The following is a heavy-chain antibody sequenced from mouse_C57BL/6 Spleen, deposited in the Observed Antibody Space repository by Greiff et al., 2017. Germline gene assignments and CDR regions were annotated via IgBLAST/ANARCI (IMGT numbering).Heavy chain of an antibody. V-gene: IGHV1-15*01. CDR3: TKGGYDWFAY. D-gene: IGHD2-2*01. CDR1: GYTFTDYE. CDR2: IDPETGGT. J-gene: IGHJ3*01. Sequence: QVQLQQSGAELVRPGASVTLSCKASGYTFTDYEMHWVKQTPVHGLEWIGAIDPETGGTAYNQKFKGKAILTADKSSSTAYMELRSLTSEDSAVYYCTKGGYDWFAYWGQGTLVTVSA.